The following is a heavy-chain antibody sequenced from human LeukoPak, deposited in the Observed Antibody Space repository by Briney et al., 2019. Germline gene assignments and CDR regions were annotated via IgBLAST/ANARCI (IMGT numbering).Heavy chain of an antibody. Sequence: ASVTVSCKASGYTFTSYGISWVRQAPGQGLEWMGWISAYNGNTNYAQKLQGRVTMTTDTSTSTAYMELRSLRSDDTAVFCFARGQSLAQLHFWGRGTVVTVSS. V-gene: IGHV1-18*01. D-gene: IGHD6-19*01. CDR1: GYTFTSYG. CDR3: ARGQSLAQLHF. CDR2: ISAYNGNT. J-gene: IGHJ4*02.